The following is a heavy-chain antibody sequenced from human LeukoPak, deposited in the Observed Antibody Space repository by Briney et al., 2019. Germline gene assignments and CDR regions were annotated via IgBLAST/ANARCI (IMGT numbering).Heavy chain of an antibody. CDR3: ARRLLSVTTGHNWFDP. V-gene: IGHV4-39*01. CDR1: GGSISSSXXX. D-gene: IGHD4-17*01. CDR2: XYYGGST. J-gene: IGHJ5*02. Sequence: PSETLSLTCTVSGGSISSSXXXXXWXXXXXXXXXXXXXXXYYGGSTYYNPSLKXXXXXXVDTSKNQFSLKLSSVTAADTAVYYCARRLLSVTTGHNWFDPWGQGTLVTVSS.